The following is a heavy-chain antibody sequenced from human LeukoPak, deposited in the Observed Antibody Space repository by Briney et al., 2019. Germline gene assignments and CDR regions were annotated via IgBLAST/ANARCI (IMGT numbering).Heavy chain of an antibody. CDR3: ARNRKLIVVVPAALDY. J-gene: IGHJ4*02. CDR2: ISYDGSNK. CDR1: GFTFSSYA. Sequence: GRSLRLSCAASGFTFSSYAMHWVRQAPGKGPEWVAVISYDGSNKYYADSVKGRFTISRDNSKNTLYLQMNSLRAEDTAVYYCARNRKLIVVVPAALDYWGQGTLVTVSS. D-gene: IGHD2-2*01. V-gene: IGHV3-30-3*01.